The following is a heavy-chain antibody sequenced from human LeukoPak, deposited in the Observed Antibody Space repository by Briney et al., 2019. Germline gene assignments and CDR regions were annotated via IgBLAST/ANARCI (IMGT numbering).Heavy chain of an antibody. CDR3: ARDPVGGSTIFDY. CDR2: TYYRSKWYY. CDR1: GDSVSSDSSA. J-gene: IGHJ4*02. V-gene: IGHV6-1*01. D-gene: IGHD1-26*01. Sequence: SQTLSLTCAISGDSVSSDSSAWNWIRQSPSRGLEWLGRTYYRSKWYYDYAVAVKRRISINPDTSKNQFSLQLSSVTPEDTAEYYCARDPVGGSTIFDYWGQGTLVTVSS.